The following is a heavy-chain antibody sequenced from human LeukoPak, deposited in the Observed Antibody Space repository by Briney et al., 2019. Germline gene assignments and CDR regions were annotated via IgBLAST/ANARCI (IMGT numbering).Heavy chain of an antibody. V-gene: IGHV1-3*03. CDR2: INAGNGKT. Sequence: GASVKVSCKASGYTFTSYAMHWVRQAPGQRLEWMGWINAGNGKTKYSQEFQGRVTITRDTSASTAYMELGSLRSEDMAVYYCARDMTGTSMVTGWFDPWGQGTLVTVSS. D-gene: IGHD5-18*01. CDR1: GYTFTSYA. CDR3: ARDMTGTSMVTGWFDP. J-gene: IGHJ5*02.